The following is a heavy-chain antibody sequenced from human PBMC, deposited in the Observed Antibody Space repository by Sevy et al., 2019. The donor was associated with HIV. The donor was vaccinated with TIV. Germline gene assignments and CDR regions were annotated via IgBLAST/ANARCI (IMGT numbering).Heavy chain of an antibody. CDR3: ARERYDSNWYGLESGNDALDV. J-gene: IGHJ3*01. CDR2: FYYSGDT. CDR1: GGSISSYY. D-gene: IGHD4-4*01. Sequence: LLQPSETLSLTCTVSGGSISSYYWSWIRQPPGKGLEWIGYFYYSGDTDYNSSLKNRVTISVDKSKNQLSLRLSSVTAADTAVYYCARERYDSNWYGLESGNDALDVWGQGTLVTVSS. V-gene: IGHV4-59*01.